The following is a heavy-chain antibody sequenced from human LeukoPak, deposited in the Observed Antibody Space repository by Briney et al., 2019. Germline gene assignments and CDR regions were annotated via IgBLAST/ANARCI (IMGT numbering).Heavy chain of an antibody. CDR3: ARRDYGDY. Sequence: PGGSLRLSCAASGFTFSSYGMHWVRQAPGKGLEWVSGISWNSGSIGYADSVKGRFTISRDNAKNSLYLQMNSLRAEDTALYYCARRDYGDYWGQGTLVTVSS. V-gene: IGHV3-9*01. CDR2: ISWNSGSI. CDR1: GFTFSSYG. J-gene: IGHJ4*02.